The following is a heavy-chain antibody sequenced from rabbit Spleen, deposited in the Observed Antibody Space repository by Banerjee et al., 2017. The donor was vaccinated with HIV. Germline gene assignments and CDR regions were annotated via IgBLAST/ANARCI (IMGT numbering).Heavy chain of an antibody. CDR1: GFSFSNGYD. CDR2: IDPIFGRT. V-gene: IGHV1S45*01. CDR3: ARNFDL. Sequence: QEQLEESGGGLVKPEGSLTLTCTVSGFSFSNGYDMCWVRQAPGKGLEWIGYIDPIFGRTYYANWVNGRFSISRENAQNTVTLQMTSLTAADTATYFCARNFDLWGPGTLVTVS. J-gene: IGHJ4*01.